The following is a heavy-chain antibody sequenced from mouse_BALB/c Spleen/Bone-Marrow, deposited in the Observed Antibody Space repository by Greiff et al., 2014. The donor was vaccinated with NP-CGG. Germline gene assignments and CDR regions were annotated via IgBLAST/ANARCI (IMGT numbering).Heavy chain of an antibody. CDR3: ARHGYYGSRAMDY. Sequence: EVKLMESGGGLVQPGGSLKLSCAASGFTFSSYTMSWVRQTPEKRLEWVAYISNGGGSTYYPDTVKGRFTISRDNAKNTLYLQMSSPKSEDTAMYYCARHGYYGSRAMDYWGQGTSVTVSS. CDR2: ISNGGGST. V-gene: IGHV5-12-2*01. D-gene: IGHD1-1*01. J-gene: IGHJ4*01. CDR1: GFTFSSYT.